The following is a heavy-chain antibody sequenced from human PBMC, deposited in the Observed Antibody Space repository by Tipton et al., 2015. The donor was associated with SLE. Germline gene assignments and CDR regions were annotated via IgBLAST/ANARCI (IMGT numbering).Heavy chain of an antibody. Sequence: SLRLSCAASGFTFSSYSMNWVRQAPGKGLEWVSSISSSSSYIYYADSVKGRFTISRDNSKNTLYLQMNSLRAEDTAVYYCAKDKGDYGSGIDGWLDPWGQGTLVTVSS. CDR2: ISSSSSYI. CDR1: GFTFSSYS. CDR3: AKDKGDYGSGIDGWLDP. D-gene: IGHD3-10*01. J-gene: IGHJ5*02. V-gene: IGHV3-21*01.